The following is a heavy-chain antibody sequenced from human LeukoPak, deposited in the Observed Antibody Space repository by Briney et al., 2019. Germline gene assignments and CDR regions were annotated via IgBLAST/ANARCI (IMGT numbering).Heavy chain of an antibody. CDR2: ISGSGNTM. Sequence: GGSLRLSCAASGFTFITYDLNWVRQAPGKGLEWVSSISGSGNTMYYADSVKGRFTLSRDNATNSVYLQMTSLRAEDTAVYFCARDDLLSGYNFDYWGQGTLVTVSS. CDR1: GFTFITYD. CDR3: ARDDLLSGYNFDY. J-gene: IGHJ4*02. D-gene: IGHD3-9*01. V-gene: IGHV3-48*03.